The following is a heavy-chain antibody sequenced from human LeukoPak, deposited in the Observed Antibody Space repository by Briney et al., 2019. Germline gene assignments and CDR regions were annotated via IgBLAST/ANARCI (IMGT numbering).Heavy chain of an antibody. CDR2: ISGSGGST. CDR1: GFTFSSYA. J-gene: IGHJ4*02. V-gene: IGHV3-23*01. CDR3: ARRGGAYYDILTGYNKGYYFDY. Sequence: GGSLRFSCAASGFTFSSYAMSWVRQAPGKGLEWVSAISGSGGSTYYADSVKGRFTISRDNSKNTLYLQMNSLRAEDTAVYYCARRGGAYYDILTGYNKGYYFDYWGQGTLVTVSS. D-gene: IGHD3-9*01.